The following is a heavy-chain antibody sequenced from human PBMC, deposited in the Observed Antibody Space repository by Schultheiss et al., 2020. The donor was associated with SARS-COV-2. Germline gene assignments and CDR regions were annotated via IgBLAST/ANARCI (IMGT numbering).Heavy chain of an antibody. CDR1: GFTFSSYA. CDR3: AKDGPGMVATHGGFDY. V-gene: IGHV3-23*01. J-gene: IGHJ4*02. D-gene: IGHD5-12*01. Sequence: GGSLRLSCAASGFTFSSYAMSWVRQAPGKGLEWVSAVSRSGGSTYYADSVKGRFTISRDNSKNTLYLQMNSLRAEDTAVYYCAKDGPGMVATHGGFDYWGQGTLVTVSS. CDR2: VSRSGGST.